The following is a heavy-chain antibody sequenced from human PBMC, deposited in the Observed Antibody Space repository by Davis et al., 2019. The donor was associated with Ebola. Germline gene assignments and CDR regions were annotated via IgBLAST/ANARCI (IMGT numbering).Heavy chain of an antibody. Sequence: LETLSLTCAVYGGSFSGYYWSWIRQPPGKGLEWIGEINHSGSTNYNPSLKSRVTISVDTSKNQFSLKLSSVTAADTAVYYCARGAFVTIFGVDNYGMDVWGKGTTVTVSS. CDR2: INHSGST. CDR3: ARGAFVTIFGVDNYGMDV. D-gene: IGHD3-3*01. J-gene: IGHJ6*04. CDR1: GGSFSGYY. V-gene: IGHV4-34*01.